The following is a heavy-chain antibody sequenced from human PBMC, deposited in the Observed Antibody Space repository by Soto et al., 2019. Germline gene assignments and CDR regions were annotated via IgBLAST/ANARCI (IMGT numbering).Heavy chain of an antibody. V-gene: IGHV4-34*01. D-gene: IGHD2-15*01. Sequence: SETLSLTCAVYGGSFSGYYWSWIRQPPGKGLEWIGEINHSGSTNYNPSLKSRVAISVDTSKNQFSLKLSSVTAADTAVYYCARGRAIVVVVAATFSRTNWFDPWGQGTLVTVSS. CDR2: INHSGST. CDR3: ARGRAIVVVVAATFSRTNWFDP. J-gene: IGHJ5*02. CDR1: GGSFSGYY.